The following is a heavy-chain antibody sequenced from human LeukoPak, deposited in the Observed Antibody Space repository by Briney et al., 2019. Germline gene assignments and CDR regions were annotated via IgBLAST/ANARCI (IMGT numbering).Heavy chain of an antibody. Sequence: SVKVSCKASGGTFSSYAISWVRQAPGQGLEWMGGTIPIFGTAKYAQKFQGRVTITADESTSTAYMELSSLRSEDTAVYYCATTYYYDRWGRAFDIWGQGTMVTVSS. CDR3: ATTYYYDRWGRAFDI. J-gene: IGHJ3*02. CDR2: TIPIFGTA. CDR1: GGTFSSYA. V-gene: IGHV1-69*13. D-gene: IGHD3-22*01.